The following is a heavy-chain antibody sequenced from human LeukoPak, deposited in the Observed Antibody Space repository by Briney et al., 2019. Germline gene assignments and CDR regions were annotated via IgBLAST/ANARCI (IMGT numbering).Heavy chain of an antibody. Sequence: GGSLRLSCAASGFTFSSYEMNWVRQAPGKGLEWVSYISSSGSTIYYADSVKGRFTISRDNAKNSLYLQMNSLRAEDTAVYYCARHARYLDSDFGFWGQGTLVTVSS. CDR3: ARHARYLDSDFGF. J-gene: IGHJ4*02. CDR2: ISSSGSTI. D-gene: IGHD3-9*01. CDR1: GFTFSSYE. V-gene: IGHV3-48*03.